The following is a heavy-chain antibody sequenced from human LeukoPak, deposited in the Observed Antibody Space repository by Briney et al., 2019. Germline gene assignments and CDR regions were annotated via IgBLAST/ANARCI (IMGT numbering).Heavy chain of an antibody. Sequence: PGRSLRLSCAASGFTFDDYAMHWVRQAPGKGLEWVSGISWNSGSIGYADSVKGRFTISRDNAKNTLYLQMNSLRAEDTAVYYCARVDYYDSSGYFPPYGMDVWGQGTTVTVSS. CDR3: ARVDYYDSSGYFPPYGMDV. J-gene: IGHJ6*02. CDR2: ISWNSGSI. D-gene: IGHD3-22*01. V-gene: IGHV3-9*01. CDR1: GFTFDDYA.